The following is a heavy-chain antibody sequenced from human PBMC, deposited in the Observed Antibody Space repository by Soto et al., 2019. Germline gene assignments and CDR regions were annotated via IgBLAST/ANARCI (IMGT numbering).Heavy chain of an antibody. J-gene: IGHJ6*03. CDR2: IYSGGST. V-gene: IGHV3-53*04. Sequence: EVQLVESGGGLVQPGGSLRLSCAASGFTVSSNYMSWVRQAPGKGLEWVSVIYSGGSTYYADSVKGRFTISRHNSKKTLYLQMNSLRAEDTAVYYCARESYGSGKHYYYYYMDVWGKGTTVTVSS. D-gene: IGHD3-10*01. CDR1: GFTVSSNY. CDR3: ARESYGSGKHYYYYYMDV.